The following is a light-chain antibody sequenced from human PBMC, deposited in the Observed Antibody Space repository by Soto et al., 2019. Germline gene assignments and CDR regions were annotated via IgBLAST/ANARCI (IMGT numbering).Light chain of an antibody. CDR3: QQKSA. CDR2: DVS. Sequence: DIQMAQSPSSLSASVGYRVTITCRTSQSFSRELAWYQQKPGKAPTLLISDVSNLQSGIPSRFSGSGSGTEFTRSISVLQPDDFGTYYCQQKSAFGQGAKVEIK. CDR1: QSFSRE. V-gene: IGKV1-5*01. J-gene: IGKJ1*01.